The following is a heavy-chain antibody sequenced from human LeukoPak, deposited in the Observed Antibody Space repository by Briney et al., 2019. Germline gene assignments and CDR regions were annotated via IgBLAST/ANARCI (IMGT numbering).Heavy chain of an antibody. CDR3: AREPPGGGFDY. CDR1: GLTVSSDY. J-gene: IGHJ4*02. D-gene: IGHD3-16*01. V-gene: IGHV3-66*01. CDR2: VYSGGNT. Sequence: GGSLRLSCTASGLTVSSDYMSWVRQAPGKGLEWVSVVYSGGNTYYADSVKGRFTISRDNSKNTLYLQMNSLRAEDTAVYYCAREPPGGGFDYWGQGTLVTVSS.